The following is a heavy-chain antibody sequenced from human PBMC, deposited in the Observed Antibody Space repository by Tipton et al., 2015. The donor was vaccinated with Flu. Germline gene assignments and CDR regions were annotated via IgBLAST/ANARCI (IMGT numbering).Heavy chain of an antibody. CDR1: GDSIGSPYY. CDR3: ARPGEQWLSLNDAFDI. CDR2: IHRSGNA. D-gene: IGHD6-19*01. J-gene: IGHJ3*02. Sequence: TLSLTCSVSGDSIGSPYYWGWIRKPPGGGLEWIGNIHRSGNAYYNPSLKSRVTLSVDTSKNHFSLKLSSVTAADTAVYYCARPGEQWLSLNDAFDIWGQGTMVTVSA. V-gene: IGHV4-38-2*01.